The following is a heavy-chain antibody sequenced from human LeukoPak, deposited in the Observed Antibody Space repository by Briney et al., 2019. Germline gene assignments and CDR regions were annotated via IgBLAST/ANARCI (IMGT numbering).Heavy chain of an antibody. CDR2: IYYSGST. Sequence: SETLSLTCTVSGGSISSSSYYWGWIRQPPGKGLEWIGSIYYSGSTYYNPSLKSRVTISVDTSKNQFSLKLSSVTAADTAVYYCARRIHYDFWSGYYYYYMDVWGKGTTVTVSS. CDR3: ARRIHYDFWSGYYYYYMDV. V-gene: IGHV4-39*07. D-gene: IGHD3-3*01. CDR1: GGSISSSSYY. J-gene: IGHJ6*03.